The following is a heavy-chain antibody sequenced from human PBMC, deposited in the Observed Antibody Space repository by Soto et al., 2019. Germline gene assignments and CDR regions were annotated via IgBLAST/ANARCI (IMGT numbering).Heavy chain of an antibody. D-gene: IGHD3-22*01. V-gene: IGHV3-30*18. CDR1: GFTFSTYG. Sequence: QVQLVESGGGVVQPGRSLRLSCAASGFTFSTYGMHWVRQPPGKGLEWVAVISSDGSSEHYADPVKGRFTISRDNSKNTLYLQMNSLRVEDTAVYYCAKTITTYSGDSRGRGALVDYWGQGTLVTVSS. CDR2: ISSDGSSE. J-gene: IGHJ4*02. CDR3: AKTITTYSGDSRGRGALVDY.